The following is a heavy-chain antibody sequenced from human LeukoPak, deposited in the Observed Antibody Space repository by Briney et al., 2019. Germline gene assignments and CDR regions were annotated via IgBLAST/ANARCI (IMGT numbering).Heavy chain of an antibody. CDR2: ISAYNGNT. CDR1: GYTFTSYG. J-gene: IGHJ4*02. V-gene: IGHV1-18*01. CDR3: ARDRRIVGATTYFAPDY. Sequence: ASVKVSCRASGYTFTSYGISWVRQAPGQGLEWMGWISAYNGNTNYAQKLQGRVTMTTDTSTSTAYMELRSLRSDDTAVYYCARDRRIVGATTYFAPDYWGQGTLVTVSS. D-gene: IGHD1-26*01.